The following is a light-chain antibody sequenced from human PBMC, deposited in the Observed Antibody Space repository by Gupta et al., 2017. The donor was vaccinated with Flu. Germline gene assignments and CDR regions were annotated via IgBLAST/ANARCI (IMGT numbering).Light chain of an antibody. CDR2: GAS. CDR1: PSVTNY. Sequence: ERATLSCRASPSVTNYLAWYQQKPGQAPRLLIYGASNRATGIPARFSGSASGTDFTLTISSLEPEDFAVYYCQQRNDWPPVTFGPGTKVDVK. CDR3: QQRNDWPPVT. V-gene: IGKV3-11*01. J-gene: IGKJ3*01.